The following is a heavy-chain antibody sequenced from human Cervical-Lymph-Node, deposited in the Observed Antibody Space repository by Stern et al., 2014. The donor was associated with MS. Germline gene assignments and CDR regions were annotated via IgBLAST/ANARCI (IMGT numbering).Heavy chain of an antibody. CDR2: IYPGGSDT. J-gene: IGHJ3*02. D-gene: IGHD1-26*01. CDR3: ARIQTSGRMGAFDI. CDR1: GYNFTKHW. V-gene: IGHV5-51*01. Sequence: LQLVQSGAEVKKPAEALEISCKGSGYNFTKHWIGWGRQMPGKGLEWMGIIYPGGSDTRYRPSFHGQVTISADKSINTASLQWSSMKASDTAMYYCARIQTSGRMGAFDIWGQGTMVTVSS.